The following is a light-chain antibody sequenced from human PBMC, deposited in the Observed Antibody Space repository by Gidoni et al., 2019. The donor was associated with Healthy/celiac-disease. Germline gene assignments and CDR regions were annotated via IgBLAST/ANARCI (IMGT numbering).Light chain of an antibody. V-gene: IGKV3-11*01. CDR3: QQRSNWPPGT. Sequence: EIVLTQSPATLPLSPGERATLSCRASQSVSSYLAWYQQKPGQAPRLLIYDASNRATGIPARFSGSGSGTDFTLTISSLEPEDFAVYYCQQRSNWPPGTFXXXTKVEIK. CDR2: DAS. CDR1: QSVSSY. J-gene: IGKJ1*01.